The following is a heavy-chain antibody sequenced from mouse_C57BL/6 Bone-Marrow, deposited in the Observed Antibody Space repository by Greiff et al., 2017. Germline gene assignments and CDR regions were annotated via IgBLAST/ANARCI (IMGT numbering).Heavy chain of an antibody. CDR2: IYPRGGST. J-gene: IGHJ3*01. CDR1: GYTFTDHT. V-gene: IGHV1-78*01. CDR3: GIYYEYDWFAY. Sequence: VQLQQSDAELVKPGASVKISCKVSGYTFTDHTIHWMKQRPEQGLEWIGYIYPRGGSTKYNETFRGKATLTADKSSSTAYMQLNSLTSEDSAVYLCGIYYEYDWFAYWGQGTLVTVSA. D-gene: IGHD2-4*01.